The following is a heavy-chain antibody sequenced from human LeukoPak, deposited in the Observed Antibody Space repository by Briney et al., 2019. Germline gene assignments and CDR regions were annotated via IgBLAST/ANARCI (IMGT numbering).Heavy chain of an antibody. CDR1: GFTFSSYA. Sequence: AAGSLRLSCAASGFTFSSYAMSWVRQAPGKGLEWVSAISGSGGSTYYADSVKGRFTISRDNSKNTLYLQMNSLRAEDTAVYYCAKDRLRTVIRSIVVVPAAYYYYGMDVWGQGTTVTVSS. CDR2: ISGSGGST. V-gene: IGHV3-23*01. CDR3: AKDRLRTVIRSIVVVPAAYYYYGMDV. J-gene: IGHJ6*02. D-gene: IGHD2-2*01.